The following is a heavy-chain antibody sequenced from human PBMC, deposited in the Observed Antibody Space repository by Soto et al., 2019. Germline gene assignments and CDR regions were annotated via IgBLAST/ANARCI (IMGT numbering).Heavy chain of an antibody. J-gene: IGHJ3*02. V-gene: IGHV3-23*01. Sequence: GGSLRLSCAASGFTFSSYAMSWVRQAPGKGLEWVSAISGSGGSTYYADSVKGRFTISRDNSKNTLYLQMNSLRAEDTAVYYCAKWTTVTTWAETAFDIWGQGTMVTVSS. CDR2: ISGSGGST. CDR3: AKWTTVTTWAETAFDI. D-gene: IGHD4-17*01. CDR1: GFTFSSYA.